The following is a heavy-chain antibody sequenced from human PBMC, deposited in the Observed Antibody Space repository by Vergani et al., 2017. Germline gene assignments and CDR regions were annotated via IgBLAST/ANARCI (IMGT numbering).Heavy chain of an antibody. CDR3: ARDRARARSWLRFGAFDI. CDR1: GGSFSGYY. Sequence: QVQLQQWGAGLLKPSETLSLTCAVYGGSFSGYYWSWIRQPPGKGLEWIGEINHSGSTNYNPSLKSRVTISVDTSKNQFSLKLSSVTAADTAVYYCARDRARARSWLRFGAFDIWGQGTMVTVSS. D-gene: IGHD5-12*01. V-gene: IGHV4-34*01. J-gene: IGHJ3*02. CDR2: INHSGST.